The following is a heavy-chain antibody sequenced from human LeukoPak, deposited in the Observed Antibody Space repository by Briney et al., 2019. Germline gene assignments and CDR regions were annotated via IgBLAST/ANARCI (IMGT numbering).Heavy chain of an antibody. CDR2: INEDGSVK. J-gene: IGHJ4*02. CDR1: GGTFSAYW. Sequence: GGSLRLSCAVSGGTFSAYWMAWVRQSPGRGLEWVAEINEDGSVKYYVDSMKGRFTVSRDNAKNSLYLQMNSLGAEDTAVYYCAKVPRDSDCYWGQGTLVTVSS. CDR3: AKVPRDSDCY. D-gene: IGHD2-21*02. V-gene: IGHV3-7*01.